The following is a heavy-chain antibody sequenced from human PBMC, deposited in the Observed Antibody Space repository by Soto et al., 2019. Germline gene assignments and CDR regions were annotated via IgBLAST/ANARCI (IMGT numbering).Heavy chain of an antibody. Sequence: ETLSLTCTVSGVSVSSGIYSWGWIRQSPGKGLEWIGRISYSGSTSYNTSLKSRVTMSVDTSKIQFSLKLTSVTASDTAVYYCARLSGSYYYYMDVWGKGTTVTVSS. CDR3: ARLSGSYYYYMDV. D-gene: IGHD3-10*01. J-gene: IGHJ6*03. V-gene: IGHV4-39*01. CDR2: ISYSGST. CDR1: GVSVSSGIYS.